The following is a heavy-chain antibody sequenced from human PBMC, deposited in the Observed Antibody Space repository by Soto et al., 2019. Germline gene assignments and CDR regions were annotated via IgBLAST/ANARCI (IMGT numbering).Heavy chain of an antibody. J-gene: IGHJ4*02. CDR1: GGTFSSYA. CDR3: ATRLTTLTTTVVPFDY. V-gene: IGHV1-69*01. Sequence: QVQLVQSGAEVKKPGSSVKVSCKASGGTFSSYAISWVRKAPGQGLEWMGGISPIFGTANYAQKFQGRVTITADESTSTAYMELSSLGSEDTAVYYCATRLTTLTTTVVPFDYWGQGTLVTVSS. D-gene: IGHD4-17*01. CDR2: ISPIFGTA.